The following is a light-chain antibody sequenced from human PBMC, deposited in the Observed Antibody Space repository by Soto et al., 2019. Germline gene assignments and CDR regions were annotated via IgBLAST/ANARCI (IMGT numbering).Light chain of an antibody. CDR2: DVT. Sequence: QSVLTQPASVSGSPGQSITLSCTGASSEVGAYNYVSWYQQHPGKPPKLMIYDVTNRPSGVSNRFSGSKSGNTASLTISGLQAEDEADYYCLSYTTSSTLVFGTGTKVTVL. CDR1: SSEVGAYNY. V-gene: IGLV2-14*03. CDR3: LSYTTSSTLV. J-gene: IGLJ1*01.